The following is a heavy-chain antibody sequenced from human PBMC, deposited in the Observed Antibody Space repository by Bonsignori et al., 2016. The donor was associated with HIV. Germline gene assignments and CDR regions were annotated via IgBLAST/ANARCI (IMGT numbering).Heavy chain of an antibody. CDR2: IIPNSGAT. V-gene: IGHV1-2*02. CDR3: AHQLLLAFDL. Sequence: QVQLIQSGAEVKKPGASVKVSCKASGNTFTGYYIHWVRQAPGQGLEWMGWIIPNSGATNYAQNFQGRVTMTMDTSTSTTYMEVRRLRSDDTAVYFCAHQLLLAFDLWGQG. J-gene: IGHJ3*01. D-gene: IGHD3-22*01. CDR1: GNTFTGYY.